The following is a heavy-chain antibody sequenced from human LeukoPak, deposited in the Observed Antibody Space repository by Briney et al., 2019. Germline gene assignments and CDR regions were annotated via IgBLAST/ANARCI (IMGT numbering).Heavy chain of an antibody. J-gene: IGHJ4*02. CDR1: GFTFSSYA. Sequence: GSLRLSCAASGFTFSSYAMSWVRQAPGKGLEWVSAIIGSSAYMYYGDSVKGRFTVSRDNAKNSLYLQMNSLRAEDTAVYYCARDRSGSGDRLLDYWGQGTLVTVSS. V-gene: IGHV3-21*01. CDR2: IIGSSAYM. D-gene: IGHD3-10*01. CDR3: ARDRSGSGDRLLDY.